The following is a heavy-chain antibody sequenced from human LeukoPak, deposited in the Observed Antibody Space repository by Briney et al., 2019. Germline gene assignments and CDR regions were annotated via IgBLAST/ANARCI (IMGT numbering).Heavy chain of an antibody. CDR3: AREYYYDSSWFDP. V-gene: IGHV1-69*13. CDR1: GGTFSSYA. Sequence: ASVNVSCKASGGTFSSYAISWVRQAPGQGLEWMGGIIPIFGTANYAQRFQGRVTITADEATSTAYMELSSLRSEDTAVYYCAREYYYDSSWFDPWGQGTLVTVSS. D-gene: IGHD3-22*01. J-gene: IGHJ5*02. CDR2: IIPIFGTA.